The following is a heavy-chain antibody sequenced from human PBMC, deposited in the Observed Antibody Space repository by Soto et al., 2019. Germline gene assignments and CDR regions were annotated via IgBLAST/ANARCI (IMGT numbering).Heavy chain of an antibody. D-gene: IGHD6-13*01. CDR2: IVVGSGNT. CDR3: AAGVAAAGTFDI. V-gene: IGHV1-58*02. J-gene: IGHJ3*02. Sequence: SVKVSCTASGFTFTSSAMQWVRQARGQRLEWIGWIVVGSGNTNYAQKFQERVTITRDMSTSTAYMELSSLRSEDTAVYYCAAGVAAAGTFDIWGQGTMVTVSS. CDR1: GFTFTSSA.